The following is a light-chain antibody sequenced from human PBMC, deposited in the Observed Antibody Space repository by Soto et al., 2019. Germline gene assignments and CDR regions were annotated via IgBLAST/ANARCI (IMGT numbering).Light chain of an antibody. Sequence: QFALAQPASVSGSPGQSITISCTGTSSDVGGYNFVSWYQQHPGQAPKVIILEVTKRPSGVSNRFSGSKSGNTASLTISGLQAEDEADYYCSSLTSSITYVFGTGTKV. CDR2: EVT. CDR3: SSLTSSITYV. CDR1: SSDVGGYNF. J-gene: IGLJ1*01. V-gene: IGLV2-14*01.